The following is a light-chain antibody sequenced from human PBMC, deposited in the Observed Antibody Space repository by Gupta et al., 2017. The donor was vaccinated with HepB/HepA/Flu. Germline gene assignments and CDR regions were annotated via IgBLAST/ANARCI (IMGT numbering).Light chain of an antibody. CDR3: QQDNYYPWT. Sequence: DIQMTQSPSTLSASVGDRVSITCRASQTISISLAWYQQKPGNVPKLLISRASVLQSGVPSRFSGSGSGTEFTLTISSLQPDDIATYYCQQDNYYPWTFGQGTKVEIK. V-gene: IGKV1-5*03. CDR1: QTISIS. CDR2: RAS. J-gene: IGKJ1*01.